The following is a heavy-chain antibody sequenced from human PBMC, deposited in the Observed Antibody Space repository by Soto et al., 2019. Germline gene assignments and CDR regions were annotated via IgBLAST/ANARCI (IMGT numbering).Heavy chain of an antibody. CDR2: INTASYI. V-gene: IGHV3-21*01. CDR3: AREGGYCNGGGCRYFDY. J-gene: IGHJ4*02. CDR1: GFTFSTYS. D-gene: IGHD2-15*01. Sequence: EVLVVESGGGLVKPGGSLRLSCAASGFTFSTYSMNWVRQAPGKGLEWVSSINTASYIYYADSVKGRFTISRDDAKNSLYLQMNSLRDEDTAVYYCAREGGYCNGGGCRYFDYWGQGTLVTVSS.